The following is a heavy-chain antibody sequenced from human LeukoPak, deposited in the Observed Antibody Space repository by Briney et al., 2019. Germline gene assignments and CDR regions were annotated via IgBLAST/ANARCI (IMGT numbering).Heavy chain of an antibody. V-gene: IGHV3-7*01. CDR1: GFTFSSYW. D-gene: IGHD3-22*01. CDR2: IKQDGSGK. Sequence: PGGSLRLSCAASGFTFSSYWMSWVRQAPGKGLEWVANIKQDGSGKYYVDSVKGRFTISRDNAKNSLYLQMNSLRAEDTAVYYCAREFPYYYDSSGYLYYFDYWGQGTLVTVSS. J-gene: IGHJ4*02. CDR3: AREFPYYYDSSGYLYYFDY.